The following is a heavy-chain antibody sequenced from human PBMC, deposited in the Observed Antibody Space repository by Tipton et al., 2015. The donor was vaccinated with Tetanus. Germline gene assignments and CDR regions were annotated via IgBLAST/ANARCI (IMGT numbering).Heavy chain of an antibody. D-gene: IGHD3-22*01. V-gene: IGHV3-33*01. Sequence: SLRLSCATSGFIFNSYGIHWVRQAPGKGLEWVAVTWSHGGNIYYADSVKGRCAVSRDNSKNTVYLPMNSLSAEDTAVYYCARDGDTSGHYGIFDSWGQGTLLIVSS. CDR1: GFIFNSYG. J-gene: IGHJ4*02. CDR2: TWSHGGNI. CDR3: ARDGDTSGHYGIFDS.